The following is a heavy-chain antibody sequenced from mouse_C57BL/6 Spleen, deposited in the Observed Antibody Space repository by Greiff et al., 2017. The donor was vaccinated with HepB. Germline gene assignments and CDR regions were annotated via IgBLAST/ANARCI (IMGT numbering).Heavy chain of an antibody. V-gene: IGHV2-6*01. D-gene: IGHD1-1*01. J-gene: IGHJ3*01. Sequence: VQWVESGPGLVAPSQSLSITCTVSGFSLTSYGVDWVRQSPGKGLEWLGVIWGVGSTNYNSALKSRLSISKDNSKSQVFLKMNSLQTDDTAMYYCASGNYYGSSYVGFAYWGQGTLVTVSA. CDR3: ASGNYYGSSYVGFAY. CDR1: GFSLTSYG. CDR2: IWGVGST.